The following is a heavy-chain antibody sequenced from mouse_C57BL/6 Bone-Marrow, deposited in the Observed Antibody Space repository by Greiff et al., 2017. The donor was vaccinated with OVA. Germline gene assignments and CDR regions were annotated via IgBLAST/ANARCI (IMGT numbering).Heavy chain of an antibody. D-gene: IGHD2-3*01. Sequence: VQLQQSGPELVKPGASVKIPCKASGYTFTDYNMDWVKQSPGKSLEWIGDINPNNGGTIYNQKFKGKATLTVAKSSSTASMELRSLTSEDTAVYYCAVGGYYGFAYWGQGTLVTVSA. J-gene: IGHJ3*01. CDR2: INPNNGGT. CDR3: AVGGYYGFAY. CDR1: GYTFTDYN. V-gene: IGHV1-18*01.